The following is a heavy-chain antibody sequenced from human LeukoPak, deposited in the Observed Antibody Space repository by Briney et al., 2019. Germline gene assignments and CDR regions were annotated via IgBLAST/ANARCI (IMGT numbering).Heavy chain of an antibody. CDR3: ARARRGGPFDY. CDR2: VTSSGNTI. J-gene: IGHJ4*02. Sequence: GGSLRLSCAASGFTFSDYYMSWIRQAPGKGLEWVSYVTSSGNTIDHADSVKGRFIISRDNAKNSLYLQMNSLTAEDTAVYYCARARRGGPFDYWGQGTLVTVSA. CDR1: GFTFSDYY. D-gene: IGHD3-16*01. V-gene: IGHV3-11*01.